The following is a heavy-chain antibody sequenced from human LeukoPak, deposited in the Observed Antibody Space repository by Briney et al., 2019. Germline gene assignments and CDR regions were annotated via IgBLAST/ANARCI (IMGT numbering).Heavy chain of an antibody. CDR3: AREAEALYAIDY. CDR1: GGSISSGGYY. J-gene: IGHJ4*02. CDR2: IYYSGST. V-gene: IGHV4-31*03. Sequence: SETLSLTCTVSGGSISSGGYYWSWIRQHPGKGLEWIGYIYYSGSTYYNPSLKSRVTISVDTSKNQYSLKLSSVTAADTAVYYCAREAEALYAIDYWGQGTLVTVSS. D-gene: IGHD5/OR15-5a*01.